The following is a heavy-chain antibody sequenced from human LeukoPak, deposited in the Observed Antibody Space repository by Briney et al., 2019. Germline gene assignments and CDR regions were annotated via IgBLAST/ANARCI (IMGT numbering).Heavy chain of an antibody. CDR1: GYTFTSYY. D-gene: IGHD4-17*01. Sequence: ASVKVSCKASGYTFTSYYMHWVRQAPGQGLEWMGGIIPIFGTANYAQKFQGRVTITADKSTRTAYMELSSLRSEDMAVYYCARGIGTTVTTTFDYWGQGTLVTVSS. CDR3: ARGIGTTVTTTFDY. J-gene: IGHJ4*02. V-gene: IGHV1-69*06. CDR2: IIPIFGTA.